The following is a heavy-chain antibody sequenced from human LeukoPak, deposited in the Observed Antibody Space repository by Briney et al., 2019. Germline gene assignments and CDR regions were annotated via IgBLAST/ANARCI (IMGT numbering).Heavy chain of an antibody. J-gene: IGHJ4*02. CDR2: IKSKTDGGTT. Sequence: GGSLRLSCAASGFTFSSYEMSWVRQAPGKGLEWVGRIKSKTDGGTTDYAAPVKGRFTISRDDSKNTLYLQMNSLKTEDTAVYYCTTGGYSYGSEASFVDYWGQGTLVTVSS. CDR1: GFTFSSYE. V-gene: IGHV3-15*01. D-gene: IGHD5-18*01. CDR3: TTGGYSYGSEASFVDY.